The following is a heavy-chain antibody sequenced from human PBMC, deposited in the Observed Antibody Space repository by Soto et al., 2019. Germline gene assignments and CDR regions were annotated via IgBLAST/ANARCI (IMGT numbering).Heavy chain of an antibody. CDR2: IYYSGST. Sequence: SETLSLTCTVSGGSISSSSYYWGWIRQPPGKGLEWIGSIYYSGSTYYNPSLKSGVTISVDTSKNQFSLKLSSVTAADTAVYYCASLPFYGSGRRFYYYYYYMDVWGKGTTVTVSS. D-gene: IGHD3-10*01. CDR3: ASLPFYGSGRRFYYYYYYMDV. V-gene: IGHV4-39*01. J-gene: IGHJ6*03. CDR1: GGSISSSSYY.